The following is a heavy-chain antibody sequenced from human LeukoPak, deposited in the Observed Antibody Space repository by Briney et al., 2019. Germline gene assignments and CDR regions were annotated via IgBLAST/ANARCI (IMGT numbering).Heavy chain of an antibody. CDR1: GGSISSYY. CDR3: ARAAGFGELWDY. V-gene: IGHV4-59*01. CDR2: IYYSGST. J-gene: IGHJ4*02. D-gene: IGHD3-10*01. Sequence: SETLSLTCTVSGGSISSYYWSWIRQPPGKGLEWIGYIYYSGSTNYNPSLKSRDTISVDTSKNQFSLKLSSVTAADTAVYYCARAAGFGELWDYWGQGTLVTVSS.